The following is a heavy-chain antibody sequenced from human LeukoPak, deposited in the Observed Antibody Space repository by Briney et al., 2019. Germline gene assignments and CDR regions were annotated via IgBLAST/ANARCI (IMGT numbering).Heavy chain of an antibody. D-gene: IGHD4-17*01. CDR2: VRFDETFK. CDR1: GFTFSTSG. V-gene: IGHV3-30*02. J-gene: IGHJ4*02. CDR3: ARFATTLTSG. Sequence: GGSLRLSCAASGFTFSTSGMHWVRQTPGQGLEWVAFVRFDETFKYYADSVKGRFTISRDNSRNTVVLQMNSLRLEDTAVYYCARFATTLTSGWGQGTLVIVSS.